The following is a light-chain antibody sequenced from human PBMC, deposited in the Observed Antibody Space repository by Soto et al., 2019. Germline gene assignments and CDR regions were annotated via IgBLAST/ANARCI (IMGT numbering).Light chain of an antibody. CDR2: AAS. CDR1: QGIRND. CDR3: LQDYNYPWT. Sequence: AIQMTQSPSSLSASVGDRVTITCRASQGIRNDLGWYQQKPGKAPKLLIYAASSLQSGVPSRFSGSGSGTDFPLNISSPQPEEFATYYCLQDYNYPWTFGQGTKVEIK. J-gene: IGKJ1*01. V-gene: IGKV1-6*01.